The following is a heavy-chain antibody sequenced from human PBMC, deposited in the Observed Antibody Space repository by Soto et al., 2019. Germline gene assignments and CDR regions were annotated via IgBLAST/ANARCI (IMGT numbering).Heavy chain of an antibody. Sequence: EVQLLESGGGLVQPGGSLRLSCAASGFTFSSYAMRWVRQAPGKGLEWVSAISGSGGSTYYADSVKGRFTISRDNFKTTLHQQMTVLRAESTAVYYCAKEARAMVGWSIDYWGQGTLVTFSS. CDR1: GFTFSSYA. V-gene: IGHV3-23*01. CDR2: ISGSGGST. D-gene: IGHD5-18*01. J-gene: IGHJ4*02. CDR3: AKEARAMVGWSIDY.